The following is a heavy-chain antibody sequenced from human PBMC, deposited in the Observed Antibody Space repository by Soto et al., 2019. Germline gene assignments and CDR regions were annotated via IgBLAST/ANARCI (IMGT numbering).Heavy chain of an antibody. D-gene: IGHD4-17*01. Sequence: SETLSLTCTVSGGSIRSSSYYWGWIRQPPGKGLEWIGSINYSGNTYYNPSLKSRVTISVDMSKSQFSLKLSSMTAADTAVYYCARSLVTYGDYGYWGQGTQVTVSS. V-gene: IGHV4-39*01. CDR2: INYSGNT. CDR1: GGSIRSSSYY. J-gene: IGHJ4*02. CDR3: ARSLVTYGDYGY.